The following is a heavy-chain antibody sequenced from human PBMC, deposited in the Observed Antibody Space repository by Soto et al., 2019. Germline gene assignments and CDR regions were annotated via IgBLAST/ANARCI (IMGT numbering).Heavy chain of an antibody. V-gene: IGHV1-69*06. CDR1: GGTFSSYA. CDR3: ARGAGTTKGLSYYYYYYGMDV. D-gene: IGHD1-7*01. Sequence: SVKVSCKASGGTFSSYAISWVRQAPGQGLEWMGGIIPIFGTANYAQKFQGRVTITADKSTSTAYMELSSLRSEDTAVYYCARGAGTTKGLSYYYYYYGMDVWGQGTTVTVSS. J-gene: IGHJ6*02. CDR2: IIPIFGTA.